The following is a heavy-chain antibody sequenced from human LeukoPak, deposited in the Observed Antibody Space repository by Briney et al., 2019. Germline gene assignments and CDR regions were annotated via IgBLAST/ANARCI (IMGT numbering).Heavy chain of an antibody. CDR3: ARAGVGHYFDY. CDR2: IYYSGST. CDR1: GGSISSGDYY. Sequence: SETLSLTCTVSGGSISSGDYYWSWIRQHPGRGLEWIGYIYYSGSTYYNPSLKSRVTISVDTSKNQFSLKLSSVTAADTAVYYCARAGVGHYFDYWGQGTLVTVSS. V-gene: IGHV4-31*03. J-gene: IGHJ4*02. D-gene: IGHD2-2*01.